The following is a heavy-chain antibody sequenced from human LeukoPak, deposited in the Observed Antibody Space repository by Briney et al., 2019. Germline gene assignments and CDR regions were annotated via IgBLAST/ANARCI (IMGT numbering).Heavy chain of an antibody. CDR1: GGSFSGYY. J-gene: IGHJ3*02. CDR3: AREARHIVVVTASDAFDI. Sequence: SETLSLTCAVYGGSFSGYYWSWIRQPPGKGLEWTGEINHSGSTNYNPSLKSRVTISVDTSKNQFSLKLSSVTAADTAVYYCAREARHIVVVTASDAFDIWGQGTMVTVSS. CDR2: INHSGST. D-gene: IGHD2-21*02. V-gene: IGHV4-34*01.